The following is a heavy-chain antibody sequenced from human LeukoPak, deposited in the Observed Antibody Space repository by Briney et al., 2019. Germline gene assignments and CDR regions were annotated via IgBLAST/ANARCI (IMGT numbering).Heavy chain of an antibody. V-gene: IGHV3-11*01. Sequence: GGSLRLSCAASGFTFRDYNMNWVRQAPGKGLEWVSYITDSGSTIHYADSVNGRFTISRDNAKNSLYLQMNSLRSEDTALYYCAKDTPLFYHYYGIDVWGQGTTVTVSS. CDR2: ITDSGSTI. J-gene: IGHJ6*02. CDR1: GFTFRDYN. CDR3: AKDTPLFYHYYGIDV.